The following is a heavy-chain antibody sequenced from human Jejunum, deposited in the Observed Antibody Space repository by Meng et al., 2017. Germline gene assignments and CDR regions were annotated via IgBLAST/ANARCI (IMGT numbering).Heavy chain of an antibody. Sequence: GGSLRLSCAASGFPVSSSYMSWVRQAPGKGLEWVSVIYSGGITYDADSVKGRFTISRDNSKNTLHLQMNSLRAEDTALYYCARAISRYTSSWSDAFDIWGQGTMVTVSS. CDR3: ARAISRYTSSWSDAFDI. J-gene: IGHJ3*02. CDR2: IYSGGIT. V-gene: IGHV3-53*01. CDR1: GFPVSSSY. D-gene: IGHD6-13*01.